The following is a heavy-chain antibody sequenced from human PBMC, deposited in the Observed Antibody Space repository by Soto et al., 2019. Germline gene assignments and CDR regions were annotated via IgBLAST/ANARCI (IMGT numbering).Heavy chain of an antibody. D-gene: IGHD4-17*01. CDR1: GFTFSSYG. Sequence: GGSLRLSCAASGFTFSSYGMHWVRQAPGKGLEWVAVISYDGSNKYYADSVKGRFTISRDNSKNTLYLQMNSLRAEDTAVYYCAKRAGGMIYGDFYYYYGMDVWGQGTTVTVSS. V-gene: IGHV3-30*18. CDR3: AKRAGGMIYGDFYYYYGMDV. CDR2: ISYDGSNK. J-gene: IGHJ6*02.